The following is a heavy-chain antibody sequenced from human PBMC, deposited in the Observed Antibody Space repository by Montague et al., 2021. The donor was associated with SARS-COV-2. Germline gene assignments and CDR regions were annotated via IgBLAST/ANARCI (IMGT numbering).Heavy chain of an antibody. V-gene: IGHV4-34*01. J-gene: IGHJ6*02. D-gene: IGHD2-15*01. CDR3: ERGPVDDNCSGGSCYSRYYYGIDV. Sequence: MKNKGSTNYNPSLKSRVTISVETSKNQFSRKLSSVTAADTAVYYCERGPVDDNCSGGSCYSRYYYGIDVWGQGTMVTVSS. CDR2: MKNKGST.